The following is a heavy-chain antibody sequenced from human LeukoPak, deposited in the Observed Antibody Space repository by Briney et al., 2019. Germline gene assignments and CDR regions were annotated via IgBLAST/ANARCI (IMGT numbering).Heavy chain of an antibody. CDR2: ISPTGSTT. J-gene: IGHJ5*02. V-gene: IGHV3-74*01. Sequence: GGSLRLSCTASGFSFSGHWMHWARQLPGKGLVWVSRISPTGSTTSYADSVKGRFTVSRDNAKNTLYLQVNNLRAEDTAVYYCARGPDSNWSGLDLWGQGTLLTVSS. CDR1: GFSFSGHW. CDR3: ARGPDSNWSGLDL. D-gene: IGHD6-6*01.